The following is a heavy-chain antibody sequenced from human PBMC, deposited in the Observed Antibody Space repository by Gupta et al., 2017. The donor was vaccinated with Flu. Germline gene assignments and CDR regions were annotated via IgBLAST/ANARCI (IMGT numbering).Heavy chain of an antibody. CDR2: IWYDGSNK. CDR1: GFPFSSYG. Sequence: QVQLVESGGGVVQPGRSLRLSCAASGFPFSSYGMHWVRQAPGKGLEWVAVIWYDGSNKYYADSVKGRFTISRDNSKNTLYLQMNSLRAEDTAVYYCARPPYGAKGFGGMDVWGQGTTVTVSS. CDR3: ARPPYGAKGFGGMDV. D-gene: IGHD4-17*01. V-gene: IGHV3-33*01. J-gene: IGHJ6*02.